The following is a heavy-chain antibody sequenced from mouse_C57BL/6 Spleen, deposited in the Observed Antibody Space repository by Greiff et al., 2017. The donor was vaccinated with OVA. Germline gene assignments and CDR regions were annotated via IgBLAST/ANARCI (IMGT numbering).Heavy chain of an antibody. CDR1: GFTFSSYA. CDR3: AREGDFYAMDY. Sequence: DVQLVESGGGLVKPGGSLKLSCAASGFTFSSYAISWFRPTPEKRLEWVATLSDGGSYTYSPDNVKGRFTISRDNAKNNLYLQMSHLKSEDTAMYYCAREGDFYAMDYWGQGTSVTVSS. J-gene: IGHJ4*01. CDR2: LSDGGSYT. V-gene: IGHV5-4*01.